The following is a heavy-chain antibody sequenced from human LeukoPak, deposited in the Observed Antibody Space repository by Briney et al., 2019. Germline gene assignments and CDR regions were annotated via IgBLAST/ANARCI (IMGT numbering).Heavy chain of an antibody. CDR2: IYYSGST. J-gene: IGHJ6*03. CDR3: ARTTEGGYTYDYFYYYYMDV. CDR1: GGSINSYY. D-gene: IGHD5-18*01. Sequence: SETLSLTCTVSGGSINSYYWSWIRQPPGKGLEWIGYIYYSGSTNYNPSLKSRVTISIDTSKNQFSLKLSSVTAADTAVYYCARTTEGGYTYDYFYYYYMDVWGKGTTVTISS. V-gene: IGHV4-59*01.